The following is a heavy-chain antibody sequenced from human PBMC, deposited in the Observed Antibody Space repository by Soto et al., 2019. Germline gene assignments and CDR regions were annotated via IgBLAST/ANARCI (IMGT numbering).Heavy chain of an antibody. CDR3: ARDIASGAGGDY. CDR2: ISYDGSNK. Sequence: PGGSLRLSCAASGFTFSSYGMHWVRQAPGKGLEWVAVISYDGSNKYYADSVKGRFTISRDNSKNTLYLQMNSLRAEDTAVYYCARDIASGAGGDYWGQGTLVTVSS. J-gene: IGHJ4*02. CDR1: GFTFSSYG. V-gene: IGHV3-30*03. D-gene: IGHD6-13*01.